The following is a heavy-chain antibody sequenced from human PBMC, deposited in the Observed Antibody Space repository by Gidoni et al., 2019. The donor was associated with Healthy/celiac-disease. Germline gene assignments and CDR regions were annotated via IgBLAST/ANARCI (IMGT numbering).Heavy chain of an antibody. CDR3: ASGGVQWYYYGMDV. V-gene: IGHV1-69*01. D-gene: IGHD2-8*01. CDR1: GGTFSSYA. J-gene: IGHJ6*02. CDR2: IIPIFGTS. Sequence: QVQLVQSGAEVKKPGSSVKVSCKASGGTFSSYAIRWVRQAPGQGLELMGGIIPIFGTSTYAQKFQGRVTITSAESTSTAYMELSSLRSAATAVYFCASGGVQWYYYGMDVWGQGTTVTVSS.